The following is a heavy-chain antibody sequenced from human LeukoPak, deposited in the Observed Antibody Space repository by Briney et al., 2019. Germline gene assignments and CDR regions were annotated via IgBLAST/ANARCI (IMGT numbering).Heavy chain of an antibody. V-gene: IGHV3-30*04. J-gene: IGHJ4*02. D-gene: IGHD2-2*01. CDR3: ARGGDIVVVPAEY. Sequence: GGSLRLSCAASGFTFGSYAMHWVRQAPGKGLEWVAVISYDGSNKYYADSVKGRFTISRDNSKNTLYLQMNSLRAEDTAVYYCARGGDIVVVPAEYWGQGTLVTVSS. CDR2: ISYDGSNK. CDR1: GFTFGSYA.